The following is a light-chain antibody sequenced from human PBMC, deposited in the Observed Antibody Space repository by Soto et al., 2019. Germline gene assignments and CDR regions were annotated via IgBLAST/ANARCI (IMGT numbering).Light chain of an antibody. J-gene: IGKJ4*01. Sequence: IQLTQSPSSLSASVGDRVTITCRAGQDIGSALAWYQQRPGKAPKLLLYDASNLEAGVPSWFSGSGSGTDFTLTITSLRPEDFATYYCQQFNGCPLAFGGGPKVQIK. CDR2: DAS. CDR1: QDIGSA. V-gene: IGKV1-13*02. CDR3: QQFNGCPLA.